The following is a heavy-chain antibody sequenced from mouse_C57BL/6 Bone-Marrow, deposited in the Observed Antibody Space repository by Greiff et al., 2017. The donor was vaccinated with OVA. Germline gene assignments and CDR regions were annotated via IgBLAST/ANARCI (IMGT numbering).Heavy chain of an antibody. J-gene: IGHJ1*03. D-gene: IGHD1-1*02. CDR3: ARGSYVGYFDV. CDR1: GYTFTSYW. Sequence: VQLQQPGAELVRPGSSVKLSCKASGYTFTSYWMHWVKQRPIQGLEWIGNIDPSDSETHYNQKFKDKATLTVDKSSSTAYMQLSSLTSEDSAVYYCARGSYVGYFDVWGTGTTVTVSS. V-gene: IGHV1-52*01. CDR2: IDPSDSET.